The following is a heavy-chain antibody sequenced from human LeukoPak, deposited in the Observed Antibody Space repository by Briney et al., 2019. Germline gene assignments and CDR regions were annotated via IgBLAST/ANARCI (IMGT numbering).Heavy chain of an antibody. V-gene: IGHV3-48*03. CDR2: ISSSGSTI. J-gene: IGHJ2*01. CDR1: GFTFSSYE. Sequence: GGSLRLSCAASGFTFSSYEMNWVRQAPGKGLEWVSYISSSGSTIYYADSVKGRFTISRDNAKNSLYLQMNSLRAEDTAVYYCARDVTRRLGELSPPYWYFDLWGRGTLATVSS. CDR3: ARDVTRRLGELSPPYWYFDL. D-gene: IGHD3-16*02.